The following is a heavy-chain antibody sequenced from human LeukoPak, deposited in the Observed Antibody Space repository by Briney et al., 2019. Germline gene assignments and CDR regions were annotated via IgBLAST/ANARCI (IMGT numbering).Heavy chain of an antibody. J-gene: IGHJ4*02. CDR3: ARGSRGVVGPWDRPPFDY. CDR2: IYPGDSDT. Sequence: GESLKISCKGSGYIFTSYWIGWVRQMPGKGLEWMGIIYPGDSDTRYSPSFQGQVTISADKSISTAYLQWSSLKASDSAIYYCARGSRGVVGPWDRPPFDYWGQGTLVTVSS. CDR1: GYIFTSYW. V-gene: IGHV5-51*01. D-gene: IGHD1-26*01.